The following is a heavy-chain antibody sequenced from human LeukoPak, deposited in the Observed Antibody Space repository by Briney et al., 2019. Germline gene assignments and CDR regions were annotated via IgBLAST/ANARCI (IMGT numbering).Heavy chain of an antibody. J-gene: IGHJ4*02. CDR2: IYSGGST. CDR1: GFTVSSNY. D-gene: IGHD3-22*01. V-gene: IGHV3-53*01. Sequence: QPGGSLRLSCAASGFTVSSNYMSWVRQAPGKGLEWVSVIYSGGSTYYADSVKGRFTISRDNSKNTLYLQMNGLRAEDTAVYYCARDIAYDSSGYYSPHFDYWGQGTLVTVSS. CDR3: ARDIAYDSSGYYSPHFDY.